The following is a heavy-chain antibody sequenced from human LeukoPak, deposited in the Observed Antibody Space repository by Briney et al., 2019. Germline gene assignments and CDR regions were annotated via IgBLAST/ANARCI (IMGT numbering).Heavy chain of an antibody. CDR3: AGSQAGIAAAGTWFDP. V-gene: IGHV4-34*08. CDR1: GFTFSSYA. J-gene: IGHJ5*02. D-gene: IGHD6-13*01. CDR2: INHSGST. Sequence: GSLRLSCAASGFTFSSYAMSWIRQPPGKGLEWIGEINHSGSTNYNPSLKSRVTISVDTSKNQFSLKLSSVTAADTAVYYCAGSQAGIAAAGTWFDPWGQGTLVTVSS.